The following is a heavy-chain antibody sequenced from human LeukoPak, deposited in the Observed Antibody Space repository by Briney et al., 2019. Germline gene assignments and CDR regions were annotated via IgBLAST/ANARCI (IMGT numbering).Heavy chain of an antibody. CDR1: GFTFDDYA. V-gene: IGHV3-9*01. Sequence: LSGRSLRLSCAASGFTFDDYAMHWVRQAPGKGLEWVSGISWNSGSIGYADSVKGRFTISRDNAKNSLYLQMNSLRAEDTALYYCAKGGGSYLTHFDYWGQGTLVTVSS. CDR3: AKGGGSYLTHFDY. D-gene: IGHD1-26*01. CDR2: ISWNSGSI. J-gene: IGHJ4*02.